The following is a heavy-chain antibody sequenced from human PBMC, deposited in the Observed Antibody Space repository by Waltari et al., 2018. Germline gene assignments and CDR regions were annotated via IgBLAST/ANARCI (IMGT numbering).Heavy chain of an antibody. J-gene: IGHJ6*02. Sequence: QVQLQESGPRLVKPSETLSLTCTVSGDSISSYYWSWIRQPAGKGLEWIGRMYTNWRTKYNPSLKSRVTMSVDKSKNQFALSVTSVTAADTAVYFCARGPSLGDLLAGSFLGYYFGMDVGGQGTTVIVSS. CDR1: GDSISSYY. CDR3: ARGPSLGDLLAGSFLGYYFGMDV. CDR2: MYTNWRT. D-gene: IGHD3-9*01. V-gene: IGHV4-4*07.